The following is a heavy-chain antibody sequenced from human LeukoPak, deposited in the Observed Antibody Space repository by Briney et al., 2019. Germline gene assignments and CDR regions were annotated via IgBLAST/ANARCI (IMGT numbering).Heavy chain of an antibody. V-gene: IGHV4-31*03. CDR3: ARTLTDYGGNAFDI. Sequence: SQTLSLTCTVSGGSISSGGYYWSWIRQHPGKGLEWIGYIYYSGSTYYNPSLKSRVTTSVDTSKNQFSLKLSSVTAADTAVYYCARTLTDYGGNAFDIWGQGTMVTVSS. CDR2: IYYSGST. D-gene: IGHD4-23*01. J-gene: IGHJ3*02. CDR1: GGSISSGGYY.